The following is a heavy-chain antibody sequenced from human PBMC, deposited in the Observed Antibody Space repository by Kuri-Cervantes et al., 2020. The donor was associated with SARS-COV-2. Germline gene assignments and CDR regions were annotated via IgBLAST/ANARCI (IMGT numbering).Heavy chain of an antibody. CDR1: GFTFGDYA. CDR2: ISYDGSNK. D-gene: IGHD2-15*01. J-gene: IGHJ3*02. V-gene: IGHV3-30-3*01. CDR3: ARPQGYCSGGSCPDAFDI. Sequence: GESLKISCTASGFTFGDYAMSWVRQAPGKGLEWVAVISYDGSNKYYADSVKGRFTISRDNSKNTLYLQMNSLRAEDTAVYYCARPQGYCSGGSCPDAFDIWGQGTMVTVSS.